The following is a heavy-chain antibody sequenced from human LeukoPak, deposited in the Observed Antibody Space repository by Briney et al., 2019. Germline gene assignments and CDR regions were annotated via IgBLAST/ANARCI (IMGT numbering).Heavy chain of an antibody. Sequence: GGSLRLSCAASGFTFSDYCMSWIRQAPGKGLEWVSYISSSSSYTNYADSVKGRFTISRDNAKNSLYLQMNSLRAEDTAVYYCARAGDYLHYYYYYGMDVWGKGTTVTVSS. CDR1: GFTFSDYC. D-gene: IGHD4-17*01. J-gene: IGHJ6*04. CDR3: ARAGDYLHYYYYYGMDV. V-gene: IGHV3-11*06. CDR2: ISSSSSYT.